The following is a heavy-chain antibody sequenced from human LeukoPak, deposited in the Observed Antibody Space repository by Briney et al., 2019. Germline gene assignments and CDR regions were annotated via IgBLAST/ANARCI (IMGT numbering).Heavy chain of an antibody. Sequence: SETLSLTCTVSGGSISSYYWSWTRQPPGKGLEWIGYIYYSGSTNYNPSLKSRVTISVDTSKNQFSLKLSSVTAADTAVYYCARHTNQKLGAYAFDIWGQGTMVTVSS. J-gene: IGHJ3*02. CDR2: IYYSGST. V-gene: IGHV4-59*08. CDR1: GGSISSYY. CDR3: ARHTNQKLGAYAFDI. D-gene: IGHD1-26*01.